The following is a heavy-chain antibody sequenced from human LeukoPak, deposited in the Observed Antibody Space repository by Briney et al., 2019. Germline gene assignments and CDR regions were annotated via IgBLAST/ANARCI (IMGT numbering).Heavy chain of an antibody. D-gene: IGHD3-10*01. Sequence: GGSLRLSCAASGFTFSSYGMHWVRKAPGKGLEWMAFIRYDGSNKYYADSVKGRFTISRDNSKDTLYLQMNSLRAEDTAVYYCAKDRGTITMVRGVITNLFDYWGQGTLVTVSS. CDR3: AKDRGTITMVRGVITNLFDY. V-gene: IGHV3-30*02. J-gene: IGHJ4*02. CDR1: GFTFSSYG. CDR2: IRYDGSNK.